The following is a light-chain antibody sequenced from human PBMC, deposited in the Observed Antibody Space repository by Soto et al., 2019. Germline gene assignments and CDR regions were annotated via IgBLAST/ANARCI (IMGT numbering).Light chain of an antibody. CDR2: DAS. CDR3: QQYNSYSQRT. J-gene: IGKJ1*01. CDR1: QSISSW. V-gene: IGKV1-5*01. Sequence: DIQMTQSPSTLSASVGDRVTITCRASQSISSWLAWYQQQPGKAHNLLIYDASSLESGAPSRFSGSGSGTEFTLTITSPQPDDFATYYCQQYNSYSQRTFGQGTKVDIK.